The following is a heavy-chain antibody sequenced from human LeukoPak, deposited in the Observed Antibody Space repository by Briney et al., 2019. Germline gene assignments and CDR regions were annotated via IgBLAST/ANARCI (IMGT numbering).Heavy chain of an antibody. CDR3: AKDKRVGVVPADDAFDI. J-gene: IGHJ3*02. CDR2: ISGSGGST. Sequence: HPGGSLRLSCAASGFTFSSYAMSWVRQAPGKGLEWVSAISGSGGSTYYADSVKGRFTISRDNSKNTLYLQMNSLRAEDTAVYYCAKDKRVGVVPADDAFDIWGQGTMVTVSS. V-gene: IGHV3-23*01. CDR1: GFTFSSYA. D-gene: IGHD2-2*01.